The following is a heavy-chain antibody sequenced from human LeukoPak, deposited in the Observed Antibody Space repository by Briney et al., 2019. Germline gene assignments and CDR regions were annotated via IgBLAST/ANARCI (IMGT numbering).Heavy chain of an antibody. CDR3: ARGRNTMVRGAIGAETRYYSSYYMDV. Sequence: SETLSLTCTVSGGSTSSSSYYWGWIRQPPGKGLEWIGSIYYSGSTYYNPSLKSRVTISVDTSKNQFSLKLSSVTAADTAVYYCARGRNTMVRGAIGAETRYYSSYYMDVWGRGTTVTVSS. CDR2: IYYSGST. J-gene: IGHJ6*03. CDR1: GGSTSSSSYY. V-gene: IGHV4-39*07. D-gene: IGHD3-10*01.